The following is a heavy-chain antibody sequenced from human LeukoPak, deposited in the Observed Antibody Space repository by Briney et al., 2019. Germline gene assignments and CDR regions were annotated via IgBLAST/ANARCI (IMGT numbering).Heavy chain of an antibody. CDR3: AREVLEIDY. Sequence: GGSLRLSCAASGFTFSSYEMNWVRQAPGKGLEWVSYRSSSGSTIYYADSVKGRFTISRDNAKNSLYLQMNSLRAEDTAVYYCAREVLEIDYWGQGTLVTAST. CDR2: RSSSGSTI. CDR1: GFTFSSYE. J-gene: IGHJ4*02. V-gene: IGHV3-48*03. D-gene: IGHD1-1*01.